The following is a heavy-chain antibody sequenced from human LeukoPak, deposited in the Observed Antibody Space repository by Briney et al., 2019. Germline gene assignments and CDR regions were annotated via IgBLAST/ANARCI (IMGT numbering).Heavy chain of an antibody. CDR2: INTDGSSA. J-gene: IGHJ4*02. Sequence: PGGTLRLSCAASGFTFTTYWMHWVRHAPGKGLVWVSRINTDGSSASYADSVKGRFTISRDTAKNTLYLQMNSLRAEDTAVYYCARGPSGGNAFGYWGQGTLVTVSS. CDR1: GFTFTTYW. D-gene: IGHD4-23*01. V-gene: IGHV3-74*01. CDR3: ARGPSGGNAFGY.